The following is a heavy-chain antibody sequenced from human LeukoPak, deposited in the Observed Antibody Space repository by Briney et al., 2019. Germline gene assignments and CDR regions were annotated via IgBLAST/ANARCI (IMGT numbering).Heavy chain of an antibody. D-gene: IGHD3-9*01. V-gene: IGHV3-11*04. J-gene: IGHJ5*02. CDR2: ISSSGSTI. CDR1: GFTFSDYY. Sequence: GGSLRLSCAASGFTFSDYYMSWIRQAPGKGLEWVSYISSSGSTIYYADSVKGRFTISRDNAKNTLYLQMNSLRAEDTAVYYCAKPAVLRYFDWLLYPSWFDPWGQGTLVTVSS. CDR3: AKPAVLRYFDWLLYPSWFDP.